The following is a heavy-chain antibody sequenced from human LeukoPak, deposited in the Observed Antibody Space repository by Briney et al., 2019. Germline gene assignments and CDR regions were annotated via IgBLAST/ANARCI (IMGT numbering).Heavy chain of an antibody. J-gene: IGHJ4*02. Sequence: GGSLRLSCAASGFTFSSYAMSWVRQAPGKGLEWVSAISGSGGRTYYADSVKGRFTISRDNSKNTLYLQMNSLRAEDTAVYCCAKNSGGIIFLDFDYWGQGTLVTVSS. CDR1: GFTFSSYA. D-gene: IGHD3-3*01. V-gene: IGHV3-23*01. CDR3: AKNSGGIIFLDFDY. CDR2: ISGSGGRT.